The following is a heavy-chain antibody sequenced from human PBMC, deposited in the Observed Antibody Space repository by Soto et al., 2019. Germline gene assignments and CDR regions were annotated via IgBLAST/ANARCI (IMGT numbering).Heavy chain of an antibody. D-gene: IGHD3-10*01. CDR1: GGSISSGGYY. J-gene: IGHJ4*02. V-gene: IGHV4-31*03. Sequence: QVQLQESGPGLVKPSQTLSLTCTVSGGSISSGGYYWSWIRQHPGKGLEWIGYIYYSGSTYYNPSLKSRVTISVDTSKNQFSLKLSSATAADTAVYYCARYYYGSGSYFDYWGQGTLVTVSS. CDR3: ARYYYGSGSYFDY. CDR2: IYYSGST.